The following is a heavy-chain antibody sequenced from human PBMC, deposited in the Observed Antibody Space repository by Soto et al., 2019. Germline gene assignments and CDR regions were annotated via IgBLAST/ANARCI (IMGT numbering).Heavy chain of an antibody. D-gene: IGHD2-15*01. Sequence: PSETLSLTCTVSGGSISSSSYYWGWIRQPPGKGLEWIGSIYYSGSTYYNPSLKSRVTISVDTSKNQFSLKLSSVTAADTAVYYCALGGGGSCYYYWGQGTLVTVSS. CDR3: ALGGGGSCYYY. CDR1: GGSISSSSYY. V-gene: IGHV4-39*01. J-gene: IGHJ4*02. CDR2: IYYSGST.